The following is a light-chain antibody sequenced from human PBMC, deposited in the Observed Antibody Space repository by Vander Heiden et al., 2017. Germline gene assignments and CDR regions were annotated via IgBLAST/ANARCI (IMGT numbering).Light chain of an antibody. CDR2: DAS. J-gene: IGKJ1*01. Sequence: DIQMTQSPSTLSASVGDRVTITCRASQSISSWLAWYQQKPGKAPERLIYDASSLESGVPSRFSGSGSGTEVTLTISSLQPDDFATYYGQQYNSYSTFGQGTKVEIK. V-gene: IGKV1-5*01. CDR3: QQYNSYST. CDR1: QSISSW.